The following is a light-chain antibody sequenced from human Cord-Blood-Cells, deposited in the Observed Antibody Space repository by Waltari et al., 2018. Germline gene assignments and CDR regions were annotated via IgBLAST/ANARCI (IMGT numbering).Light chain of an antibody. Sequence: DIQMTQSPSSLSASVGDRVTITCRASQSISSYLNWYQQKPWKAPKLLIYGASSLQSGVPTRFSCSGSGTDFTLTISSLQPEDFATYYCQQSYSTWTFGQGTKVEIK. CDR1: QSISSY. J-gene: IGKJ1*01. CDR3: QQSYSTWT. V-gene: IGKV1-39*01. CDR2: GAS.